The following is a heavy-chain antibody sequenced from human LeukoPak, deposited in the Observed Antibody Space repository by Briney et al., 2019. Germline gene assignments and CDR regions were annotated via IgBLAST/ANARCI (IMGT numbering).Heavy chain of an antibody. J-gene: IGHJ4*02. Sequence: SETLSLTCTVSGGSISSSSYYWGWIRQPPGKGLEWIGSIYYSGSTYYNPSLKSRVTISVDTSKNQFSLKLSSVTAADTAVYYCARGDFWSGYEDYWGQGTLVTVSS. CDR1: GGSISSSSYY. D-gene: IGHD3-3*01. CDR3: ARGDFWSGYEDY. CDR2: IYYSGST. V-gene: IGHV4-39*01.